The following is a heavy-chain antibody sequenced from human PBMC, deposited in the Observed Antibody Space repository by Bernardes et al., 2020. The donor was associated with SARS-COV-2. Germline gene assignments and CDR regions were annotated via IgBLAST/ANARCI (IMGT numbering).Heavy chain of an antibody. CDR1: GFTFSSYG. Sequence: GGSLRLSCAASGFTFSSYGMHWVRQAPGTGLEWVAVISYDGSNKYYADSVKGRFTISRDNSKNTLYLQMNSLRAEDTAVYYCAKGPHLTGANVDYWGQGTLVTVSS. CDR2: ISYDGSNK. CDR3: AKGPHLTGANVDY. V-gene: IGHV3-30*18. D-gene: IGHD7-27*01. J-gene: IGHJ4*02.